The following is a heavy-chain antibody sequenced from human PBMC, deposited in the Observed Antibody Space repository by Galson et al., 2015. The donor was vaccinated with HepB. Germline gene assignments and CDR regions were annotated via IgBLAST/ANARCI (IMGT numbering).Heavy chain of an antibody. D-gene: IGHD6-19*01. Sequence: CAISGDSVSSNSAAWNWIRQSPSRGLEWLGRTYYRSKWYNDYAESVKSRITINPDTSKYQFSLQLSSVTPEDTAVYYCARVARGCFDLWGRGTLVTVSS. CDR3: ARVARGCFDL. CDR2: TYYRSKWYN. V-gene: IGHV6-1*01. CDR1: GDSVSSNSAA. J-gene: IGHJ2*01.